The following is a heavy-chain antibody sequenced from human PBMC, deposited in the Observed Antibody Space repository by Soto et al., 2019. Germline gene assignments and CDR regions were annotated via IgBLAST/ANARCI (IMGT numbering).Heavy chain of an antibody. CDR3: ARWAGAYPLRSGMDV. CDR1: GDSVSSNSAA. V-gene: IGHV6-1*01. Sequence: LSLPCSISGDSVSSNSAAWNCIRQSPSRGLEWLGRTYYRSKWYNDYAVSVKSRITINPDTSKNQFSLQLNSVTPEDTAVYYCARWAGAYPLRSGMDVWGQGTTVTVSS. CDR2: TYYRSKWYN. J-gene: IGHJ6*02. D-gene: IGHD6-19*01.